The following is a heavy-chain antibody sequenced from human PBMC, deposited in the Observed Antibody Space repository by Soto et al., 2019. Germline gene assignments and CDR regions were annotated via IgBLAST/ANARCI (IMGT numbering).Heavy chain of an antibody. D-gene: IGHD3-10*01. J-gene: IGHJ6*02. Sequence: GSLRLSCVASGLPVAGSYMAWVRQAPGKGLEWASVIYNDGTTYYSQSVEGRFTISRDTSKNTLYLQMDRLRDEDTAVYYCVRPLPSGQTHARDVWGQGTTVTVSS. CDR3: VRPLPSGQTHARDV. CDR2: IYNDGTT. V-gene: IGHV3-53*01. CDR1: GLPVAGSY.